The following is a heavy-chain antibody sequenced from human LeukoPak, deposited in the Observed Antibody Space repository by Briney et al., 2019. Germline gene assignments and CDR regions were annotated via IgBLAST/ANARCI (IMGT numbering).Heavy chain of an antibody. CDR1: GFTFNRYN. J-gene: IGHJ5*02. CDR2: ISTSSSYI. CDR3: VRSPNHNYFDP. V-gene: IGHV3-21*01. Sequence: GGSLRLSCAASGFTFNRYNMNWVRRAPGKGLEWVSSISTSSSYIYYAGSVRGRFTISRDNAKNSLYLQMNSLRPDDTAVFYCVRSPNHNYFDPWGQGILVTVSS.